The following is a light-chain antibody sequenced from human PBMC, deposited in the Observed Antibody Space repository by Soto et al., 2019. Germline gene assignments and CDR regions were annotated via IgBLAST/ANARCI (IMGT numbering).Light chain of an antibody. J-gene: IGLJ2*01. CDR2: NNN. Sequence: QSVLTQPRSASGTPGQRVTISCSGSSSNIGTDTVNWYQQLPGTAPKLLISNNNRRPSGVPDRFSGSKSGTSASLAISGLQSEAEADYYCAAWDDSLNGRVFGGGTKLTVL. CDR3: AAWDDSLNGRV. V-gene: IGLV1-44*01. CDR1: SSNIGTDT.